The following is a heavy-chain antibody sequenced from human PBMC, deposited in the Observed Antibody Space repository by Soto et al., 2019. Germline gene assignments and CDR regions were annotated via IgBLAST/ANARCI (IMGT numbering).Heavy chain of an antibody. Sequence: GGSLRLSCAASGFIFGAYAMSWVRQAPGKGLEWVSAISGSGGNTFYADSVKGRFTISRDNSKNTLYLQMDSLRAEDTAVYYCAKDGYCSSTSCYYFSANGFDYWGQGTLVTVSS. CDR1: GFIFGAYA. V-gene: IGHV3-23*01. CDR2: ISGSGGNT. D-gene: IGHD2-2*03. J-gene: IGHJ4*02. CDR3: AKDGYCSSTSCYYFSANGFDY.